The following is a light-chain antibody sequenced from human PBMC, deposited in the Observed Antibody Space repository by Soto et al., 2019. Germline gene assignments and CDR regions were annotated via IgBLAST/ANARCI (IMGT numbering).Light chain of an antibody. CDR2: DAS. CDR1: QSVRSS. CDR3: QQYNNWPQT. Sequence: EIVMTQSPATLSVSPGARVTLSCRASQSVRSSLAWYQQKSGQAPRLLIYDASTRATGIQARFSGSGSGTEFTLTISSLQSEDFAVYYCQQYNNWPQTFGQGTKVEIK. J-gene: IGKJ1*01. V-gene: IGKV3-15*01.